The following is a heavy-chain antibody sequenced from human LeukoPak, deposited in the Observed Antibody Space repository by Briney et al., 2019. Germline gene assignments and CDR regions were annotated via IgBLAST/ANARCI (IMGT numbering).Heavy chain of an antibody. CDR1: GFTFNGAW. J-gene: IGHJ4*02. V-gene: IGHV3-7*01. Sequence: FTSSASGFTFNGAWLNWVRQAPGKGLGWVANLDPSGSQKRYVDSVKGRFTISKDNPGTSLYLEMNSPRAEDTAIYYCAIWTSGNFWGQGTLVTVSS. CDR3: AIWTSGNF. CDR2: LDPSGSQK. D-gene: IGHD1-1*01.